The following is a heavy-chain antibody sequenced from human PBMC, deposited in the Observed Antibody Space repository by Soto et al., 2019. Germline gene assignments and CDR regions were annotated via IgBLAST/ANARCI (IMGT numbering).Heavy chain of an antibody. CDR2: MNPYSGNT. V-gene: IGHV1-8*01. J-gene: IGHJ4*02. Sequence: ASVKVSCKASGYTFTTYDISGVRQATGQGLEWMGWMNPYSGNTGYAQKFQGRVTVTRNTYISTVYMELSGLRPDDTAVYYCARRKERSGPHYFDYWGQGSQVTVSS. D-gene: IGHD6-25*01. CDR1: GYTFTTYD. CDR3: ARRKERSGPHYFDY.